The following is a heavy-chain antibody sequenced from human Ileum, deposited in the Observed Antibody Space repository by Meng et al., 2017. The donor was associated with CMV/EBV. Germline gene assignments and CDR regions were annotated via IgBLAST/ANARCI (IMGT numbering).Heavy chain of an antibody. CDR1: GASLNDYS. CDR2: IFATGTT. J-gene: IGHJ5*02. Sequence: QVQLQESGLGLVKPSETLSLTCTVSGASLNDYSWSWIRQPAGKGLEWIGRIFATGTTNCNPSLKSRVTMSVDTSKNQFSLKLTSVTAADTAVYFCARDRFDPWGQGALVTVSS. V-gene: IGHV4-4*07. CDR3: ARDRFDP.